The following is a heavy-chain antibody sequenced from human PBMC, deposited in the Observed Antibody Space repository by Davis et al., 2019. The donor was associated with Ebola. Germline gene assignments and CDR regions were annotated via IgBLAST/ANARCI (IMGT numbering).Heavy chain of an antibody. CDR1: GYSFTSYW. D-gene: IGHD5-12*01. CDR3: ARVAHP. J-gene: IGHJ5*02. Sequence: KISCTGSGYSFTSYWISWVRQAPGQGLEWMGRIIPILGIANYAQKFQGRVTITADKSTSTAYMELSSLRSEDTAVYYCARVAHPWGQGTLVTVSS. CDR2: IIPILGIA. V-gene: IGHV1-69*04.